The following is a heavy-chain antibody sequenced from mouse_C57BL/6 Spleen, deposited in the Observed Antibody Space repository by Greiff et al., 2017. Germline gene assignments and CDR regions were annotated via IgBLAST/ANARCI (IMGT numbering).Heavy chain of an antibody. CDR1: GFTFSSYA. Sequence: DVQLVEPGGGLVKPGGSLKLSCAASGFTFSSYAMSWVRQTPEKRLEWVATISDGGSYTYYPDNVKGRCPISRDNAKNNRYLQMCHLKSEDTAMYNCARECYGNSRSAIGYWGQGTPVTVSS. D-gene: IGHD1-1*01. V-gene: IGHV5-4*01. J-gene: IGHJ4*01. CDR3: ARECYGNSRSAIGY. CDR2: ISDGGSYT.